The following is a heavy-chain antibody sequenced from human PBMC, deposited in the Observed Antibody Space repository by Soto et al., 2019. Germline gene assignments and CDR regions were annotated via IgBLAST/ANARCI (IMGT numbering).Heavy chain of an antibody. CDR3: AKLRGCSGGSCYFFSGSEVLPGDAFDI. Sequence: GGSLRLSCAASGFTFSSYAMSWVRQAPGKGLEWVSAISGSGGSTYYADSVKGRFTISRDNSKNTLYLQMNSLRAEETAVYYCAKLRGCSGGSCYFFSGSEVLPGDAFDIWGQGTMVTVSS. D-gene: IGHD2-15*01. J-gene: IGHJ3*02. V-gene: IGHV3-23*01. CDR1: GFTFSSYA. CDR2: ISGSGGST.